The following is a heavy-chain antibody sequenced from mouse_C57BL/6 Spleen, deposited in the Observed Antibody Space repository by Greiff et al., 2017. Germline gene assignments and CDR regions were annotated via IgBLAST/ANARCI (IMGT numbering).Heavy chain of an antibody. J-gene: IGHJ3*01. D-gene: IGHD2-4*01. Sequence: QVQLQQPGAELVRPGSSVKLSCKASGYTFTSYWMDWVKQRPGQGLEWIGNIYPSDSETHYNQKFKDKATLTVDKSSSTAYMQLSSLTSEDSAVYYCARWDYDGFAYWGQGTLVTVSA. V-gene: IGHV1-61*01. CDR3: ARWDYDGFAY. CDR2: IYPSDSET. CDR1: GYTFTSYW.